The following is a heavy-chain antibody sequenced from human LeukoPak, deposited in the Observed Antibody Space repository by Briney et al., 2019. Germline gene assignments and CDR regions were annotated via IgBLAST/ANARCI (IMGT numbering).Heavy chain of an antibody. CDR1: GGSISSYY. J-gene: IGHJ5*02. CDR2: IYYSGST. Sequence: SETLSLTCTVSGGSISSYYWSWIRQPPGKGLEWIGYIYYSGSTNYNPSLKSRVTISVDTSKNQFSLKLSSVTAADTAVYYCARDGPTYGAAALNWFDPWGQGTLVTVSS. V-gene: IGHV4-59*12. CDR3: ARDGPTYGAAALNWFDP. D-gene: IGHD6-25*01.